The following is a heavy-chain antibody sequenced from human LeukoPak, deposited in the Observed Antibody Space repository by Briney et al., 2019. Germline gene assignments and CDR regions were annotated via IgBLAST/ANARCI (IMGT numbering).Heavy chain of an antibody. CDR3: ARSPHLNIVVVPAARSRAFDI. D-gene: IGHD2-2*01. CDR2: IYYSGST. V-gene: IGHV4-59*12. Sequence: SETLSLTCTVSGGSISSYYWSWIRQPPGKGLEWIGYIYYSGSTNYNPSLKSRVTISVDTSKNQFSLKLSSVTAADTAVYYCARSPHLNIVVVPAARSRAFDIWGQGTMVTVSS. CDR1: GGSISSYY. J-gene: IGHJ3*02.